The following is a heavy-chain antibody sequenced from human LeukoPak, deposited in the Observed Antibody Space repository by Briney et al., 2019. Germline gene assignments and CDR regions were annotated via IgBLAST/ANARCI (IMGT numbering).Heavy chain of an antibody. CDR2: ISHDGVVK. V-gene: IGHV3-30*18. CDR3: AKGGYCSATRCYVGKGMDD. D-gene: IGHD2-2*01. CDR1: GFTFDTYG. Sequence: PGGSLRLSCAASGFTFDTYGMHWVRQAPGKGLEWVAVISHDGVVKYYADSVKGRFTISRDNSKNTVSLQVNSLRAEDTAAYYCAKGGYCSATRCYVGKGMDDWGQGTLVTVSS. J-gene: IGHJ4*02.